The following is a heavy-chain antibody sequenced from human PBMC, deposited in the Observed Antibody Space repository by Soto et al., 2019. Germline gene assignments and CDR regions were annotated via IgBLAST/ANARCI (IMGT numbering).Heavy chain of an antibody. Sequence: SQTLSLTCVISGDSVSSNSAAWNWIRQSPSRGLEWLGRTYYRSKWYNDYAVSVKSRITTNPDTSKNQFSLQLNSVTPEDTAVYYCARGTGTTGTTARNWFDPWGQGTLVTVSS. D-gene: IGHD1-1*01. V-gene: IGHV6-1*01. CDR2: TYYRSKWYN. CDR1: GDSVSSNSAA. J-gene: IGHJ5*02. CDR3: ARGTGTTGTTARNWFDP.